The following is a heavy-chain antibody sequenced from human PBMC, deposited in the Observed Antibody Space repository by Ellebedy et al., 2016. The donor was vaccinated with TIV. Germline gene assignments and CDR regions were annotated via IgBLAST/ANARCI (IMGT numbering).Heavy chain of an antibody. V-gene: IGHV3-73*01. Sequence: GESLKISCAASGITFSDSVVHWVRQASGKGLEWVGRIRNKANSYGTVYAASVKGRFTISRDDSKNMAYLQMNSLKTEDTAVYYCTRQDYDYVWGSYRYFDYWGQGTLVTVYS. D-gene: IGHD3-16*02. CDR1: GITFSDSV. CDR2: IRNKANSYGT. J-gene: IGHJ4*02. CDR3: TRQDYDYVWGSYRYFDY.